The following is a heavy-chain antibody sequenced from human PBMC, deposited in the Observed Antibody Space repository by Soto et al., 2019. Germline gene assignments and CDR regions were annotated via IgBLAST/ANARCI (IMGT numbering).Heavy chain of an antibody. CDR1: RFSRSTNAVG. CDR3: AHRVSWRPSHWSVGWFDL. CDR2: ISSDADT. J-gene: IGHJ5*02. D-gene: IGHD2-8*02. Sequence: SGATMVNPIQTLQPTFPFSRFSRSTNAVGVGWIRQPPGRALEWLALISSDADTYYSSSLQNSLTTTKCASKDLVILTMTNVDPVDTATYYCAHRVSWRPSHWSVGWFDLWGQGTLVTVSS. V-gene: IGHV2-5*02.